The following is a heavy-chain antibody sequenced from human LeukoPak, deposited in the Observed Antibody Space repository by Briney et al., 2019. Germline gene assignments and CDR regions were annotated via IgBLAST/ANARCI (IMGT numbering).Heavy chain of an antibody. J-gene: IGHJ3*02. CDR2: INHSGST. V-gene: IGHV4-34*01. CDR1: GGSFSGYY. Sequence: SETLSLTCAVYGGSFSGYYWSWIRQPPGKGLEWIGEINHSGSTNYNPSLKSRVTISVDTSKNQFSLKLSSVTAADTAVYYCARARDRATHAFDIWGQGTMVTVSS. CDR3: ARARDRATHAFDI. D-gene: IGHD1-26*01.